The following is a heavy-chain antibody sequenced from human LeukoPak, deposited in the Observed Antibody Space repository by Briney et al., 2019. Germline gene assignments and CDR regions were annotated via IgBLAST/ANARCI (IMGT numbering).Heavy chain of an antibody. CDR2: ISGSGRST. J-gene: IGHJ4*02. CDR3: AKDSDSSAYDLLFDY. D-gene: IGHD3-22*01. V-gene: IGHV3-23*01. CDR1: GFTFSTYA. Sequence: GGSLRLSCAASGFTFSTYAMTWVRQAPGKGLEWVSAISGSGRSTYYADSVKGRFTISRDNSKNTLYLQMHSLRAEDTAVYYCAKDSDSSAYDLLFDYWGQGTLVAVSS.